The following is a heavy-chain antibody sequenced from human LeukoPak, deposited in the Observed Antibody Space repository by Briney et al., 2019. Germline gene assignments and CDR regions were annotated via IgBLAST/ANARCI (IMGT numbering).Heavy chain of an antibody. Sequence: SETLSLTCTVSGGSISSYYWSWIRQPAGKGLEWIGRIYTSGSTNYNPSLKSRVTMSVDTSKNQFSLKLSSVTAADTAVYYCARRGSGYRDNDAFDIWGQGTMVTVSS. J-gene: IGHJ3*02. V-gene: IGHV4-4*07. D-gene: IGHD3-22*01. CDR1: GGSISSYY. CDR3: ARRGSGYRDNDAFDI. CDR2: IYTSGST.